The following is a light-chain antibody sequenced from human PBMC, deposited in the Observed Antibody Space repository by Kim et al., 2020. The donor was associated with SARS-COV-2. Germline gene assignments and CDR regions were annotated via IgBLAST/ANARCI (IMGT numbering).Light chain of an antibody. CDR3: QEYNSWPPYN. V-gene: IGKV3-15*01. Sequence: LAERAAYSCRACQSVSSNLAWYQQRPGQTRRLLIFVETTRATGIPARFSGSGSGTEFTLTISSLQSEYFAVYYCQEYNSWPPYNFGLGTKLEI. CDR1: QSVSSN. CDR2: VET. J-gene: IGKJ2*01.